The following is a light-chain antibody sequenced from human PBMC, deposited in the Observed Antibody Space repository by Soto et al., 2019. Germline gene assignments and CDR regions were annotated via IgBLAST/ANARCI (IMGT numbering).Light chain of an antibody. J-gene: IGLJ2*01. V-gene: IGLV2-14*01. CDR2: EID. CDR1: NNDVGGHMY. CDR3: SAYRRGIIV. Sequence: QSVLTQPASVSESPGQSITISCTGTNNDVGGHMYVSWYQHQAGKVPKLIIYEIDNRPSGVSDRFSGSKSGNTASLTISGLQAEDEAAYYCSAYRRGIIVFGEGTKVTVL.